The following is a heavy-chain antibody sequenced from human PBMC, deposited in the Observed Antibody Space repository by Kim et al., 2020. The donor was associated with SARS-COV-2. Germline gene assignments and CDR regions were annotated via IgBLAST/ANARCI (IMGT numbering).Heavy chain of an antibody. V-gene: IGHV4-31*03. CDR2: IYYSGST. Sequence: SETLSLTCTVSGGSISSGGYYWSWIRQQTGKGLEWIRYIYYSGSTYYNPSLKSRVTISVDTSKNQFSLKLSSVTAADTAVYYCARSYYDILQMRGAFDIWGQGTMVTVSS. CDR3: ARSYYDILQMRGAFDI. CDR1: GGSISSGGYY. J-gene: IGHJ3*02. D-gene: IGHD3-9*01.